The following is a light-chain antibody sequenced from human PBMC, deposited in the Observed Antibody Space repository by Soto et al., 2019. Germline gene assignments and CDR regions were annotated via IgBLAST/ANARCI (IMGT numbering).Light chain of an antibody. V-gene: IGKV3-20*01. CDR1: QSVSSSY. J-gene: IGKJ2*01. Sequence: IVLTQSPGTLSLSPGERATLSCRASQSVSSSYLAWYQQKPGQAPRLLIYSASSRATGIPDRFSGSGSGTDFTLTISRLEPEDFAVYYCQQYGSSPPYTFGQGTKVDIK. CDR2: SAS. CDR3: QQYGSSPPYT.